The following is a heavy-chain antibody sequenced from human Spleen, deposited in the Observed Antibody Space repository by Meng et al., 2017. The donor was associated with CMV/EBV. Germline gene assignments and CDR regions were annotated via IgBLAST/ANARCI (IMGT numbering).Heavy chain of an antibody. D-gene: IGHD3-3*01. CDR1: GFTVSSNY. Sequence: GGSLRLSCAASGFTVSSNYMSWVRQAPGKGLEWVSSISSSSSYIYYADSVKGRFTISRDNAKNSLYLQMNSLRAEDTAVYCCARGRDYDFWSGYRHPYYYYYGMDVWGQGTTVTVSS. J-gene: IGHJ6*02. CDR2: ISSSSSYI. V-gene: IGHV3-21*01. CDR3: ARGRDYDFWSGYRHPYYYYYGMDV.